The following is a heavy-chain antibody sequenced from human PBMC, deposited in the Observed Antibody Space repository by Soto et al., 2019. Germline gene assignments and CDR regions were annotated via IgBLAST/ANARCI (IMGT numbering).Heavy chain of an antibody. CDR2: IYDTGST. V-gene: IGHV4-59*08. D-gene: IGHD5-18*01. Sequence: QVQLQESGPGLVKPSETLSLTCTVSGGSISSYYWTWIRQPPGKGLEWIGYIYDTGSTNYNPSLKSRVTLPLDTPKNQFSLKLSSVTAADTAVYYCARRIQYYYGLDVWGQGTTVTVSS. CDR1: GGSISSYY. CDR3: ARRIQYYYGLDV. J-gene: IGHJ6*02.